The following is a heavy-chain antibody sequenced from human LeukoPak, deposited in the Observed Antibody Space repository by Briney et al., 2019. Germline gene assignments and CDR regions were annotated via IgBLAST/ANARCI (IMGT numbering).Heavy chain of an antibody. CDR1: GGSISSSSYY. D-gene: IGHD7-27*01. V-gene: IGHV4-39*01. CDR2: IYYSGST. CDR3: ARIRPPTNWGLYYYYYYMDV. J-gene: IGHJ6*03. Sequence: PSETLSLTCTVSGGSISSSSYYWGWIRQPPGKGLEWIGSIYYSGSTYYNPSLKSRVTISVDTSKNQFSLKLSSVTAADTAVYYCARIRPPTNWGLYYYYYYMDVWGKGTTVTISS.